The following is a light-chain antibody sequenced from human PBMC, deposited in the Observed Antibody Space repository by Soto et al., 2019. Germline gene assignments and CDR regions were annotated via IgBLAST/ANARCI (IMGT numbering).Light chain of an antibody. V-gene: IGLV1-40*01. Sequence: QSVLTQPPSVSGAPGQRVTISCTGSSSNIGAGFDVHWYQQLPGGVPKLLIFGNDKRPSGVPDRVSGSKSGTSGSLAITGLQAEDEADYYCQTYDSSLSGWVFGGGTKVPVL. CDR1: SSNIGAGFD. CDR3: QTYDSSLSGWV. J-gene: IGLJ3*02. CDR2: GND.